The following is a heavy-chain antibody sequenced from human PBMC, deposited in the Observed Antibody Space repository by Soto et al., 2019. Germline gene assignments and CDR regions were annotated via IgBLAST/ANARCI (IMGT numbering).Heavy chain of an antibody. CDR2: INSDGSST. D-gene: IGHD6-13*01. CDR3: TRNSSWYYFDY. J-gene: IGHJ4*02. Sequence: EVQLVESGGGLVQPGGSLRLSCAASGLTFSSYWMHWVHQAPGKGLVWVSSINSDGSSTKYADSVKGRFTISRDNAKNTLFLQMDSLRAEDTAVYYCTRNSSWYYFDYWGQGTLVTVSS. V-gene: IGHV3-74*01. CDR1: GLTFSSYW.